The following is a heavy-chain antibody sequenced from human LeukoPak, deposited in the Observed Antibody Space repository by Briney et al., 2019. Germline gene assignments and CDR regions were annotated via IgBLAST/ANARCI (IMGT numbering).Heavy chain of an antibody. Sequence: SETLSLTCSVSGGSITSHSWSWIRQVPGQGLEWIGYIYYNGNTNYNPSLKSRVTISIDTSKNQFSLKLSSVTAADTAVYYCASRLFRGDYFDSWGLGLLVTVSS. CDR2: IYYNGNT. CDR3: ASRLFRGDYFDS. D-gene: IGHD3-16*01. J-gene: IGHJ4*02. CDR1: GGSITSHS. V-gene: IGHV4-59*08.